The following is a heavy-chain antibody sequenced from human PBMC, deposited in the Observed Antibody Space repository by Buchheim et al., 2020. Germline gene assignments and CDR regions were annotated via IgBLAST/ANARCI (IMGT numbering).Heavy chain of an antibody. V-gene: IGHV3-23*04. CDR1: GFTFSSYG. CDR3: AKSEYSDLYYSYYLDV. J-gene: IGHJ6*03. CDR2: IRGDGGNT. D-gene: IGHD5-12*01. Sequence: VQLVESGGGVVQPGRSLRLSCAASGFTFSSYGMHWVRQAPGKGLEWVSAIRGDGGNTYYADSVKGRFTISRDNSQNTLYLQMNSLRAEDTGIYYCAKSEYSDLYYSYYLDVWGKGTT.